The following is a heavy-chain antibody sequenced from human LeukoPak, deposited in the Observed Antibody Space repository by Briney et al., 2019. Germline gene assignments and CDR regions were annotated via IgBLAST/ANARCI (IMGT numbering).Heavy chain of an antibody. V-gene: IGHV3-23*01. CDR1: GFTFSSYA. CDR3: AKVVISWGPTSQDY. J-gene: IGHJ4*02. Sequence: GGSLRLSCAASGFTFSSYAMSWVRQAPGKGLDWVSTISGNGGNKYYADSVKGRFTISRDNSKNTLYLQINTLRAEDMAVYYCAKVVISWGPTSQDYWGQGTLVTVSS. CDR2: ISGNGGNK. D-gene: IGHD6-13*01.